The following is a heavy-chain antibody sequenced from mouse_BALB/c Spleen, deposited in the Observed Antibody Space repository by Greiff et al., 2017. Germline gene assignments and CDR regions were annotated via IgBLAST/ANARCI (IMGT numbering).Heavy chain of an antibody. D-gene: IGHD2-2*01. J-gene: IGHJ4*01. Sequence: VQLQQSGAELVKPGASVKLSCTASGFNIKDTYMHWVKQRPEQGLEWIGRIDPANGNTKYDPKFQGKATITADTSSNTAYLQLSSLTSEDTAVYYCARSGYGYDGAMDYWGQGTSGTVSS. CDR3: ARSGYGYDGAMDY. CDR1: GFNIKDTY. V-gene: IGHV14-3*02. CDR2: IDPANGNT.